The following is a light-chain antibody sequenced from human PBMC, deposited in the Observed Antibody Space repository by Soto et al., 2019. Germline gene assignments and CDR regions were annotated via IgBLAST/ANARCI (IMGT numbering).Light chain of an antibody. Sequence: QSVLTQPPSVSGSPGQSVIISCTGTSSDVGTYNRVSWYHQPPGTAPKLMIFEVSNRPAGVPDRFSGSNSGNSASLTISGLQAEDEAVYYCSSYTSSSPYVFGTGTKLTVL. CDR2: EVS. CDR3: SSYTSSSPYV. CDR1: SSDVGTYNR. V-gene: IGLV2-18*02. J-gene: IGLJ1*01.